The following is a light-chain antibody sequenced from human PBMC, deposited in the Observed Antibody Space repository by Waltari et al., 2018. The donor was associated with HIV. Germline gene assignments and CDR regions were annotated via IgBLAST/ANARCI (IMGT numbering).Light chain of an antibody. Sequence: QSALTQPASVSGSPGQPITLSRTGARIAVGRSHYVPWYQHHPGKAPTLIIYDVSNRPSGVSNRFSGSKSGTTASLTISGLQAEDEADYYCSSYTSSRTVVFGGGTKLTVL. V-gene: IGLV2-14*03. CDR2: DVS. CDR3: SSYTSSRTVV. J-gene: IGLJ2*01. CDR1: RIAVGRSHY.